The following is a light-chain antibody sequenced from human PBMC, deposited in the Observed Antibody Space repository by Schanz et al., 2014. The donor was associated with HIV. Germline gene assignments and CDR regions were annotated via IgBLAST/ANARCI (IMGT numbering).Light chain of an antibody. CDR1: QSVSSN. V-gene: IGKV3-15*01. CDR3: QQYNNWPPYT. Sequence: EIVMTQSPGTLSVSPGERATLSCKASQSVSSNLAWYQHKPGQAPSLLIYRASTRATGIPARFSGSGSGTEFTLTISSLQSEDFAVYYCQQYNNWPPYTFGQGTKLEIK. J-gene: IGKJ2*01. CDR2: RAS.